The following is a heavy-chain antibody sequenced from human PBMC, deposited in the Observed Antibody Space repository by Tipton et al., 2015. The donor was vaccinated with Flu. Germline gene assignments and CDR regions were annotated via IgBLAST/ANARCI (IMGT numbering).Heavy chain of an antibody. CDR3: ARDKLRGYFDY. V-gene: IGHV3-21*01. Sequence: SLRLSCAASGFTFSSYSMNWVRQAPGKGLEWVSSISSSSSYIYYADSVKGRFTISRDNAKNSLYLQMNSLRAEGTAVYYCARDKLRGYFDYWGQGTLVTVSS. CDR1: GFTFSSYS. CDR2: ISSSSSYI. J-gene: IGHJ4*02.